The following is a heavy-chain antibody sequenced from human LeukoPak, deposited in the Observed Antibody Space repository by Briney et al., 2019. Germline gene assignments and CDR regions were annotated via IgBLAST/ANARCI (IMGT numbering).Heavy chain of an antibody. CDR2: ISGSGGST. V-gene: IGHV3-23*01. CDR1: GFTFSSYA. D-gene: IGHD3-22*01. CDR3: AKIGRDSSGYYYFDY. J-gene: IGHJ4*02. Sequence: GGSLRLSCAASGFTFSSYAMSWVRQAPGKGLEWVSAISGSGGSTYYADSVKGRFTISRDNSKNTLYLQMNSLRAEDTAVYYCAKIGRDSSGYYYFDYRGQGTLVTVSS.